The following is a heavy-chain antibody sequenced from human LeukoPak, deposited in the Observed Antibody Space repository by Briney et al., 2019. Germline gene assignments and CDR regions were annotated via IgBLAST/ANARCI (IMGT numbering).Heavy chain of an antibody. V-gene: IGHV3-23*01. CDR3: ATPPMNSSGYYCDY. CDR2: ISRSDGTT. CDR1: GFTFSSYA. J-gene: IGHJ4*02. Sequence: GGSLRLSCAGSGFTFSSYATTWVRQAPGTGLEWVSSISRSDGTTYYADSVKGRFTISRDNSKNTLYLQMNSLRAEDTAVYYCATPPMNSSGYYCDYWGQGTLVTVSS. D-gene: IGHD3-22*01.